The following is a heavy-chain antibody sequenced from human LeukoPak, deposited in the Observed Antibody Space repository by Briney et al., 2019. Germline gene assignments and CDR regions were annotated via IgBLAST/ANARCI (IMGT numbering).Heavy chain of an antibody. Sequence: SETLSLTCAVYGGSFSGYYWSWIRQPPGKGLEWIGEINHSGSTNYNPSLKSRVTISVDTSKNQFSLKLSSVTAADTAVYYCARGPCCPRRSSSTSCYYLLWGQGTLVTVSS. CDR3: ARGPCCPRRSSSTSCYYLL. CDR2: INHSGST. CDR1: GGSFSGYY. J-gene: IGHJ4*02. D-gene: IGHD2-2*01. V-gene: IGHV4-34*01.